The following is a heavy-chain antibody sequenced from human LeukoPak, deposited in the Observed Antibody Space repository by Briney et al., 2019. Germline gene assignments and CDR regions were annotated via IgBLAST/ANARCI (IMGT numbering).Heavy chain of an antibody. Sequence: KTGGSLRLSCAASGFTFSSYSMNWVRQAPGKGLEWVSSISSSSSYIYYADSVKGRFTISRDNAKNSLYLQMNSLRAEDTAVYYCARDRIPHEEDFDYWGQGTLVTVSS. CDR3: ARDRIPHEEDFDY. J-gene: IGHJ4*02. CDR2: ISSSSSYI. V-gene: IGHV3-21*01. CDR1: GFTFSSYS.